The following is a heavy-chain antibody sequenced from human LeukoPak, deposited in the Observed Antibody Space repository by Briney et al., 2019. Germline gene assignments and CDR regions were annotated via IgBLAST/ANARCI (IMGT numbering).Heavy chain of an antibody. D-gene: IGHD1-26*01. CDR1: GFTFSSYA. Sequence: PGGPLRLSCATSGFTFSSYAMSWVRQAPGKGLEWVSAISGSGGSTYYADSVKGRFTISRDNSKNTLYLQMNSLRAEDTAVYYCAKERAIVGATRPFDYWGQGTLVTVSS. CDR3: AKERAIVGATRPFDY. CDR2: ISGSGGST. V-gene: IGHV3-23*01. J-gene: IGHJ4*02.